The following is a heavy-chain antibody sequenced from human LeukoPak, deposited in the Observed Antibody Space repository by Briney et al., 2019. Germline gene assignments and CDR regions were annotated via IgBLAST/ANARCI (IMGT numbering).Heavy chain of an antibody. CDR1: GGSISSGGYY. CDR3: AREYSGYDRGDYYYYMDV. V-gene: IGHV4-31*03. J-gene: IGHJ6*03. Sequence: SSETLSLTCTVSGGSISSGGYYWSWIRQHPGKGLEWIGYIYYSGSTYYNASLKSRVTISVDTAKNQFSLKLRSVTAADTAVYYCAREYSGYDRGDYYYYMDVWGKGTTVTVSS. CDR2: IYYSGST. D-gene: IGHD5-12*01.